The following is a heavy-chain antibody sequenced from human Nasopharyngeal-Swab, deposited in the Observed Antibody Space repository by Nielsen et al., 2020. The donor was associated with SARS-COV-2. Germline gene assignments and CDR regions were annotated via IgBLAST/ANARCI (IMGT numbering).Heavy chain of an antibody. CDR2: ISGTSTYI. D-gene: IGHD3-10*01. CDR1: GFTFSTYS. CDR3: VRDNPVLCD. J-gene: IGHJ4*02. V-gene: IGHV3-21*01. Sequence: GESLKISCTASGFTFSTYSMNWVRQAPGKGPEWVSSISGTSTYIYYADSVKGRFTVSRDNARNSLYLQMNSLRGDDTAVYYCVRDNPVLCDWGQGTLVTVSS.